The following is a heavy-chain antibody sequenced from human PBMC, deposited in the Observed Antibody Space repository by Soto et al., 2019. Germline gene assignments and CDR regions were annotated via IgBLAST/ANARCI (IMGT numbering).Heavy chain of an antibody. V-gene: IGHV1-18*01. CDR1: GYTFTSYG. J-gene: IGHJ5*02. CDR2: ISAYNGNT. CDR3: ARDFVKGDYDPTAFDP. Sequence: ASVKVSCKASGYTFTSYGISWVRQAPGQGLEWMGWISAYNGNTNYAQKLQGRVTMTTDTSTSTAYMELRSLRSDDTAVYYCARDFVKGDYDPTAFDPWGQGTLVTVSS. D-gene: IGHD4-17*01.